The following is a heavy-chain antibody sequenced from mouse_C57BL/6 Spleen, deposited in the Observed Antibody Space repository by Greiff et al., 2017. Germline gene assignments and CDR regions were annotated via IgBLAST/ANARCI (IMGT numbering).Heavy chain of an antibody. CDR3: ARGRGPDFDY. D-gene: IGHD3-3*01. CDR2: IYPGDGDT. Sequence: QVQLKQSGPELVKPGASVKISCKASGYAFSSSWMNWVKQRPGKGLEWIGRIYPGDGDTNYNGKFKGKATLTADKSSSTAYMQLSSLTSEDSAVYFCARGRGPDFDYWGQGTTLTVSS. CDR1: GYAFSSSW. J-gene: IGHJ2*01. V-gene: IGHV1-82*01.